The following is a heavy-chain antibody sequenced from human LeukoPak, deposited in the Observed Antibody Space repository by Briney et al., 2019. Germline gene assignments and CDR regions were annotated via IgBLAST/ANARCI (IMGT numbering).Heavy chain of an antibody. D-gene: IGHD6-13*01. CDR3: AKISTPIPAAGAMDN. CDR1: GFTFRSYA. Sequence: GGSLRLSCAASGFTFRSYAMSWVRQAPGQGLEWDSSISGGGGGTYYANSVRGRFTISRDNSKSTLYLQMNGLRAEDTAVYYCAKISTPIPAAGAMDNWGQGTLVTVSS. CDR2: ISGGGGGT. V-gene: IGHV3-23*01. J-gene: IGHJ4*02.